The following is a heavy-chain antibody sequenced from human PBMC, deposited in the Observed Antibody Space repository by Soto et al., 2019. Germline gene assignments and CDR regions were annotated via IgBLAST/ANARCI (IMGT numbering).Heavy chain of an antibody. CDR1: GFTFSSYW. Sequence: EVQLVESGGGLVQPGGSLRLSCAASGFTFSSYWMHWVRQAPGKGLVWVSRINSDGSSTSYADSVKGRFTISRDNAKNTLYVQMDSLRAEDTAVYYCARGYYDSSGYYYFDYWGQGTLVTVSS. J-gene: IGHJ4*02. V-gene: IGHV3-74*01. D-gene: IGHD3-22*01. CDR2: INSDGSST. CDR3: ARGYYDSSGYYYFDY.